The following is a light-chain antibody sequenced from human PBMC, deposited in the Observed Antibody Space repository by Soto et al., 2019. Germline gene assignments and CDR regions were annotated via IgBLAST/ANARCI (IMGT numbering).Light chain of an antibody. V-gene: IGKV1-39*01. CDR3: QQSYSTPPLT. CDR1: QSISIY. Sequence: DIQMTQSPSSLSASVGDRVTITCRASQSISIYLNWYQQKPGKAPNLLIYGASSLQSGVPSRFSGGGSGTDFTLTISSLQPEDFATYYCQQSYSTPPLTFGGGTRVEI. CDR2: GAS. J-gene: IGKJ4*01.